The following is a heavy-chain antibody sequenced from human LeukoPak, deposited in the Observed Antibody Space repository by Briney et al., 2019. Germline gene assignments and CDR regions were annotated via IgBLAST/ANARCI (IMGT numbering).Heavy chain of an antibody. V-gene: IGHV6-1*01. CDR3: ARVHIAAAGTVTFDY. CDR1: GDSVSSNSAA. D-gene: IGHD6-13*01. Sequence: SQTLSLTCAISGDSVSSNSAAWNWIRQSPSRGLEWLGRTYYRSKWYNDYAVSVKSRITIDPDTSKNQFSLQLNSVTPEDTAVYYCARVHIAAAGTVTFDYWGQGTLVTVSS. CDR2: TYYRSKWYN. J-gene: IGHJ4*02.